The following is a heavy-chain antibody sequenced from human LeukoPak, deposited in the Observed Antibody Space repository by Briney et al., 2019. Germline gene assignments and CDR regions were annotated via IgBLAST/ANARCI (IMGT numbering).Heavy chain of an antibody. CDR2: INHSGST. J-gene: IGHJ6*03. CDR3: ARDPYSGSCGSYYYYYMDV. D-gene: IGHD1-26*01. V-gene: IGHV4-34*01. Sequence: SETLSLTCAVYGGSFSGYYWSWIRQPPGKGLEWIGEINHSGSTNYNPSLKSRVTISVDTSKNQFSLKLSSVTAADTAVYFCARDPYSGSCGSYYYYYMDVWGKGTTVTVSS. CDR1: GGSFSGYY.